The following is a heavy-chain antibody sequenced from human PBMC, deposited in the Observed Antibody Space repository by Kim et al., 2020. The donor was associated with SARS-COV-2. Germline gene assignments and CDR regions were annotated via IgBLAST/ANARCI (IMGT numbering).Heavy chain of an antibody. J-gene: IGHJ4*02. CDR1: GFTLGDYA. CDR3: ARQVARDNYFDY. V-gene: IGHV3-9*01. CDR2: ISTGRGSI. D-gene: IGHD2-21*02. Sequence: GGSLRLSCAASGFTLGDYAMHWVRQAPGKGLEWVSGISTGRGSIGYVGSVRGRFTSSRDDAQNSVFLQMNSLEVEDTALYYCARQVARDNYFDYWGQGTLVTVSS.